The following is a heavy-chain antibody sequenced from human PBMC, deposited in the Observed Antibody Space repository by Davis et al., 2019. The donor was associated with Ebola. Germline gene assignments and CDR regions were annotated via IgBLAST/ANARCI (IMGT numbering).Heavy chain of an antibody. J-gene: IGHJ4*02. V-gene: IGHV3-30-3*01. CDR2: ISYDGSNK. CDR3: ARLVRGVIRAIRY. D-gene: IGHD3-10*01. Sequence: PGGSLRLSCAASGFTFSSYAMSWVRQAPGKGLEWVAVISYDGSNKYYADSVKGRFTISRDNSKNTLYLQMNSLRAEDTAVYYCARLVRGVIRAIRYWGQGTLVTVSS. CDR1: GFTFSSYA.